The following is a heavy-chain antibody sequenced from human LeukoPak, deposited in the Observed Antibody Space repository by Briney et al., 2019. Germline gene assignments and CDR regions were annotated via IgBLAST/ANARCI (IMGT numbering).Heavy chain of an antibody. Sequence: GGSLRLSCEGSGFTFDDYAMHWVRQAPGKGLVWVAGVSGNGDRIGYADSVKGRFTSSRDNAKNSLYLQMNSLRAEDTASYYCARGYYGSGSSSGPIHYW. V-gene: IGHV3-9*01. CDR1: GFTFDDYA. J-gene: IGHJ4*01. CDR2: VSGNGDRI. D-gene: IGHD3-10*01. CDR3: ARGYYGSGSSSGPIHY.